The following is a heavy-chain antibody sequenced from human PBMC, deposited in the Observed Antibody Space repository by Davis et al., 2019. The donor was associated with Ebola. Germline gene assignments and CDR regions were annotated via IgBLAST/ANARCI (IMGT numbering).Heavy chain of an antibody. CDR2: VNSPSNYI. CDR3: AKDFGGPVDN. V-gene: IGHV3-11*06. D-gene: IGHD3-3*01. CDR1: GFTFSEYY. J-gene: IGHJ4*02. Sequence: PGGSLRLSCAASGFTFSEYYMSWIRQAPGKGLEWVSSVNSPSNYIYYADSVKGRFSISRDTAKNTLFLQMNSLRVEDTAVYYCAKDFGGPVDNWGQGTLVTVSS.